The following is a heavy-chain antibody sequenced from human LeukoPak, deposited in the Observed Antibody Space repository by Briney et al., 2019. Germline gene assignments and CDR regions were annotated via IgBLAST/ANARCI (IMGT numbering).Heavy chain of an antibody. J-gene: IGHJ5*02. D-gene: IGHD2-2*01. CDR2: IYYSGTT. V-gene: IGHV4-59*01. CDR3: ARVLGYCSSTSCPGRFDP. Sequence: ASETLSLTCTVSGGSISSYYWSWIRQPPGKGLEWIGYIYYSGTTNYNPSLKSRVTISVDTSKNQFSLKLSSVTAADTAVYYCARVLGYCSSTSCPGRFDPWGQGTLVTVSS. CDR1: GGSISSYY.